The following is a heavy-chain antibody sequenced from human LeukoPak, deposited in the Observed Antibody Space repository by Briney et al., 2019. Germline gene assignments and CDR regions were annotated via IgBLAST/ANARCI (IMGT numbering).Heavy chain of an antibody. CDR1: GGTFSSYA. CDR2: IIPILGIA. D-gene: IGHD3-10*01. J-gene: IGHJ4*02. CDR3: AEMAGYYYGSGKNRDY. Sequence: SVKVSCKASGGTFSSYAISWVRQAPGQGLEWMGRIIPILGIANYAQKFQGRVTITADKSTSTAYMELSSLRSEDTAVYYCAEMAGYYYGSGKNRDYWGQGTLVTVSS. V-gene: IGHV1-69*04.